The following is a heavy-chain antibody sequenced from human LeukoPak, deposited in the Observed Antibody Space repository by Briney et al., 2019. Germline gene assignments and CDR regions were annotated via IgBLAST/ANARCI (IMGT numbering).Heavy chain of an antibody. CDR1: GYILTTHG. CDR2: TSPYNGNT. CDR3: ARTLPGGYCSGTSCYRGIWFDP. D-gene: IGHD2-2*02. Sequence: ASVKVSCKASGYILTTHGITWVRQVPGQGLEWMGWTSPYNGNTDYAQKFQGRVTMTTDTSTSTAYMELRDLRSDDAAVYYCARTLPGGYCSGTSCYRGIWFDPWGQGTLVTVSS. J-gene: IGHJ5*02. V-gene: IGHV1-18*01.